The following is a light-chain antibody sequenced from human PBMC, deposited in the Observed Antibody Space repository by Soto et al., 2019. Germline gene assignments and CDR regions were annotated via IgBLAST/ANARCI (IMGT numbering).Light chain of an antibody. CDR3: TSYTSSITVV. J-gene: IGLJ2*01. CDR2: EVS. CDR1: SSDVGGYNY. V-gene: IGLV2-14*01. Sequence: QAVVTQPASVSGSPGQSITISCTGTSSDVGGYNYVSWYQHHPGKAPKLIYEVSNRPSGVSNRFSGSKSGNTASLTISGLQAEDEADYYCTSYTSSITVVFGGGTKLTVL.